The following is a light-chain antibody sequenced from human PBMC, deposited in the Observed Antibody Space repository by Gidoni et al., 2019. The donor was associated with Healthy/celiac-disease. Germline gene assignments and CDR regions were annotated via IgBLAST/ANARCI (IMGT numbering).Light chain of an antibody. J-gene: IGLJ3*02. Sequence: SYVLPQPPSVPVAPRPPARITCGGNNIGSKRVHWYQQKPGQAAVLVVYDDSDRPSGIPERFSGSNSGNTATLTISRVEAGDEADYYCQVWDSSSDHPYWVFGGGTKLTVL. CDR3: QVWDSSSDHPYWV. V-gene: IGLV3-21*02. CDR2: DDS. CDR1: NIGSKR.